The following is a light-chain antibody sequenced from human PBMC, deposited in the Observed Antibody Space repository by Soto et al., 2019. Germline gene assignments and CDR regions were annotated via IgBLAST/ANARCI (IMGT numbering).Light chain of an antibody. CDR3: QQYGSSAWT. CDR1: QSVSSSY. J-gene: IGKJ1*01. Sequence: EIVLTQSPGTLSLSPGERATLSCRASQSVSSSYLAWYQQKPGQAPRLLIYGASSRATGIPDRFRGSGSGTVFTLTISRLEPEDFAVYYCQQYGSSAWTFGQGTKVEIK. V-gene: IGKV3-20*01. CDR2: GAS.